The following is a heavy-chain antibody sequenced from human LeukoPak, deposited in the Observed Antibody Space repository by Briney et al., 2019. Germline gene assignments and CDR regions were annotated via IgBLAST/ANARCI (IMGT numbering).Heavy chain of an antibody. Sequence: PSQTLSLTCAVSGGSISSGGYSWSWIRQPPGKGLEWIGYIYHSGSTYYNPSLKSRVTISVDRSKNQFSLKLSSVTAADTAVYYCVRANDILTGYSTSWFDPWGQGTLVTVSS. CDR1: GGSISSGGYS. D-gene: IGHD3-9*01. V-gene: IGHV4-30-2*01. J-gene: IGHJ5*02. CDR2: IYHSGST. CDR3: VRANDILTGYSTSWFDP.